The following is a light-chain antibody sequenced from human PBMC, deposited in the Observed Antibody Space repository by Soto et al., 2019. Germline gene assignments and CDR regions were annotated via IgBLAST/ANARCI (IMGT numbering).Light chain of an antibody. CDR1: QSFSSN. CDR2: GAS. Sequence: EIVMTPSPATLSVSPGERATLSCRASQSFSSNLAWYQQKPGQAPRLLIYGASTRATGIPARFRGSGSGTEFTLTISSLQPDDFATYYCQQYKTYSWTFGQGTKVDIK. CDR3: QQYKTYSWT. J-gene: IGKJ1*01. V-gene: IGKV3-15*01.